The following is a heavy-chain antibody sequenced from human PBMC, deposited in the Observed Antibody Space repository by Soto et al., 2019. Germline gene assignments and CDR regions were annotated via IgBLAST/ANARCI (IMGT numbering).Heavy chain of an antibody. V-gene: IGHV1-18*01. CDR2: ISAYNGNT. CDR3: ARLQAARRMMLSGWFDP. Sequence: ASVKVCCKASGYTFTSYGMRWVRQATGQGLEWMGWISAYNGNTNYAQKLQGRVTMTTDTSTSTAYMELRSLRSDDTAVYYCARLQAARRMMLSGWFDPWGQGTLVTVSS. J-gene: IGHJ5*02. CDR1: GYTFTSYG. D-gene: IGHD6-6*01.